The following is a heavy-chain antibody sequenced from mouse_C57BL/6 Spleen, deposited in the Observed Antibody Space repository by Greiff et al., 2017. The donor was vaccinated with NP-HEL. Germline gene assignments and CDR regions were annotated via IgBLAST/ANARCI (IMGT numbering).Heavy chain of an antibody. CDR2: INPSSGYT. D-gene: IGHD1-1*01. CDR1: GYTFTSYT. J-gene: IGHJ4*01. Sequence: QVQLKQSGAELARPGASVKMSCKASGYTFTSYTMHWVKQRPGQGLEWIGYINPSSGYTKYNQKFKDKATLTADKSSSTAYMQLSSLTSEDSAVEYCAGWHYGSKYYAMDYWGQGTSVTVSS. CDR3: AGWHYGSKYYAMDY. V-gene: IGHV1-4*01.